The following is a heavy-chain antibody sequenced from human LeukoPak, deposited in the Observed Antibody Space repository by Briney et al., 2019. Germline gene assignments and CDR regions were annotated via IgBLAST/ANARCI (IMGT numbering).Heavy chain of an antibody. D-gene: IGHD5-18*01. CDR3: AREKALAGYSYGRYYFDY. Sequence: PGRSLRLSCAAFGFTFSSYAMHWVRQAPGKGLEWVAVISYDGSNKYYADSVKGRFTISRDNSKNTLYLQMNSLRAEDTAVYYCAREKALAGYSYGRYYFDYWGQGTLVTVSS. CDR1: GFTFSSYA. V-gene: IGHV3-30-3*01. J-gene: IGHJ4*02. CDR2: ISYDGSNK.